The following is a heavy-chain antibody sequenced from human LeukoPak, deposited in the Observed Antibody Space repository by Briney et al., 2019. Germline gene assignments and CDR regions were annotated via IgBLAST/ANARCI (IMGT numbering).Heavy chain of an antibody. J-gene: IGHJ3*02. CDR3: ASSYYNYYDSSGYYASGAFDI. V-gene: IGHV1-46*01. D-gene: IGHD3-22*01. CDR2: INPSGGST. Sequence: ASVKVSCKASGYTFTSYYMHWVRQAPGQGLEWMGIINPSGGSTSYAQKFQGRVTMTRDTSTSTVYMELSSLRSEDTAVYYCASSYYNYYDSSGYYASGAFDIWGQGTMVTVSS. CDR1: GYTFTSYY.